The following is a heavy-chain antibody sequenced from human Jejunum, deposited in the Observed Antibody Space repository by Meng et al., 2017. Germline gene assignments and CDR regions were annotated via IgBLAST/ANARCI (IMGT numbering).Heavy chain of an antibody. CDR1: GGSMTGNY. CDR3: ARTITMLRGFDY. V-gene: IGHV4-59*01. J-gene: IGHJ4*02. CDR2: AYYSGSA. D-gene: IGHD3-10*01. Sequence: GSLRLSCTGSGGSMTGNYWSWIRQPPGKGLEWIGYAYYSGSANYNPSLKSRLTISVDTYQNHFSLNLNSVTAPDKAVYYCARTITMLRGFDYWGQGTLVTVSS.